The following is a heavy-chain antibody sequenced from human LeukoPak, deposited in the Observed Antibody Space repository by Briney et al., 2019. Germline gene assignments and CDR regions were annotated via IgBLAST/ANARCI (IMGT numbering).Heavy chain of an antibody. D-gene: IGHD5-12*01. CDR1: GGSISSYY. CDR3: ARDSGYSGYDLHHNWFDP. V-gene: IGHV4-4*07. J-gene: IGHJ5*02. CDR2: IYTSGST. Sequence: PSETLSLTCTVSGGSISSYYWSWIRQPAGKGLEWIGRIYTSGSTNYNPSLKSRVTMSVDTSKNQFSLKLSSVTAADTAVYYCARDSGYSGYDLHHNWFDPWGQGTLVTVSS.